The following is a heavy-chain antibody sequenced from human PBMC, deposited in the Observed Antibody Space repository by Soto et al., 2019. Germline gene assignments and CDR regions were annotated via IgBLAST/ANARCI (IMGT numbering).Heavy chain of an antibody. CDR3: ARLGIQLSVAPFDP. Sequence: SVKVSCKASGGTFSSDAISWVRQAPGQGLEWMGGIIPIFGTANYAQKFQGRVTITADESTSTAYMELSSLRSEDTAVYYCARLGIQLSVAPFDPWGQGTLVTVSS. CDR1: GGTFSSDA. D-gene: IGHD5-18*01. V-gene: IGHV1-69*13. CDR2: IIPIFGTA. J-gene: IGHJ5*02.